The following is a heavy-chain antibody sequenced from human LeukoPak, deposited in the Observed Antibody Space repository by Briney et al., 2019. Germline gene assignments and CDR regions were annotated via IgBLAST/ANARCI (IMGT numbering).Heavy chain of an antibody. V-gene: IGHV1-2*02. J-gene: IGHJ4*02. CDR1: GYTFTGYY. CDR2: INPNSGGT. CDR3: ARELGYCSGGSCYSFWDY. D-gene: IGHD2-15*01. Sequence: ASVKVSCKASGYTFTGYYMHWVRQAPGQGLDWMGWINPNSGGTNYAQKFQGRVTMTRDTSISTAYMELSRLRAEDTAVYYCARELGYCSGGSCYSFWDYWGQGTLVTVSS.